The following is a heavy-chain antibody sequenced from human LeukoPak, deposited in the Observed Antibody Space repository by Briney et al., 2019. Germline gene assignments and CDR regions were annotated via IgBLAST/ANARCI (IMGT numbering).Heavy chain of an antibody. J-gene: IGHJ4*02. D-gene: IGHD5-18*01. CDR1: GFTFSNFG. V-gene: IGHV3-30-3*01. CDR2: ISYDGADK. CDR3: ASLQGDATME. Sequence: PGGSLRLSCAASGFTFSNFGLSWVRQAPGKGLDWVAIISYDGADKHYADSVKGRFTISRDDSKNTLYLQMDSLRLDDTAMYYCASLQGDATMEWGQGTLLTVSS.